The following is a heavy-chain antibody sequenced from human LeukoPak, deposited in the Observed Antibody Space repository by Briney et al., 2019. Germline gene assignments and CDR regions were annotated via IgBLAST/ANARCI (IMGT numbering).Heavy chain of an antibody. CDR2: INPSGGST. J-gene: IGHJ5*02. Sequence: ASVKLCCKASGYTFTSSYMHWVRQAPGQGLEWMGIINPSGGSTSYAQKFQGRVTMTRDTSTSTVYMELSSLRSEDTAVYYCARESRGGNGNDWFDPWGQGTLVTVSS. D-gene: IGHD1-20*01. V-gene: IGHV1-46*01. CDR3: ARESRGGNGNDWFDP. CDR1: GYTFTSSY.